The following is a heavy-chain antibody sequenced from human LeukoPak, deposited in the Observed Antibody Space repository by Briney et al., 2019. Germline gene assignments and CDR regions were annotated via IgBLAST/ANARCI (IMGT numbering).Heavy chain of an antibody. V-gene: IGHV1-3*04. CDR3: ARAGLWDFSDSSGYHNGAFDI. CDR1: GYTFTTYP. Sequence: ASVKVSCKASGYTFTTYPMHWVRQAPGHRLEWMGWINTGKGNTKYSQEFQGRVTITRDTSASTAYMELSSLRSDDTAVYYCARAGLWDFSDSSGYHNGAFDIWGQGTMVTVSS. D-gene: IGHD3-22*01. CDR2: INTGKGNT. J-gene: IGHJ3*02.